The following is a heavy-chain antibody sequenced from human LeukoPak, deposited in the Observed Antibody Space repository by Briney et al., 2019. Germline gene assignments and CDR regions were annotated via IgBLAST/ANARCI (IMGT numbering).Heavy chain of an antibody. CDR1: GFTFDDYA. Sequence: PGGSLRLSCAASGFTFDDYAMHWVRQAPGKGLEWVSGISWNSGSIGYADSVKGRFTISRDNAKNSLYLQVNSLRAEDTALYYCAKDPMGYYDSSGAGYYFDYWGQGTLVTVSS. J-gene: IGHJ4*02. V-gene: IGHV3-9*01. CDR2: ISWNSGSI. CDR3: AKDPMGYYDSSGAGYYFDY. D-gene: IGHD3-22*01.